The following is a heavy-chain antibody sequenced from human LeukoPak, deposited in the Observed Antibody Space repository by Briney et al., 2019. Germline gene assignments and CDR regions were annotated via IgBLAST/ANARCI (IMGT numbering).Heavy chain of an antibody. CDR2: ISSNGGST. J-gene: IGHJ4*02. Sequence: HPGGSLRLSCAASGFTFSSYAMHWVRRAPGKGLEYVSAISSNGGSTYYANSVKGRFTISRDNSKNTLYLQMNSLRAEDTAVYYCARGITMIVVVIGPFDYWGQGTLVTVSS. V-gene: IGHV3-64*01. D-gene: IGHD3-22*01. CDR1: GFTFSSYA. CDR3: ARGITMIVVVIGPFDY.